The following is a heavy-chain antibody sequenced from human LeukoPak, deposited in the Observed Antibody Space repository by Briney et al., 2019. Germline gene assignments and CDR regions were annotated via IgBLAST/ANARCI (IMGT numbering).Heavy chain of an antibody. CDR2: INHSGST. J-gene: IGHJ4*02. V-gene: IGHV4-34*01. CDR1: GGSFSGYY. Sequence: SETLSLTCAVYGGSFSGYYWSWIRKPPGKGLEWIGEINHSGSTNYNPSLKSRVTISVDTSKKQFSLKLSSVTAADTAVYYCVTYYFDSSGPKKNYWGQGTLVTVSS. CDR3: VTYYFDSSGPKKNY. D-gene: IGHD3-22*01.